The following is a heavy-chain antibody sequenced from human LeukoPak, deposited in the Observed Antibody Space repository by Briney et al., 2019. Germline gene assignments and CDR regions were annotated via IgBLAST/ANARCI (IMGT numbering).Heavy chain of an antibody. CDR1: GGSISNNNYY. V-gene: IGHV4-39*01. CDR3: ALIVEARTFDY. CDR2: IYYSGST. D-gene: IGHD1-26*01. Sequence: SETLSLTCTVSGGSISNNNYYWGWIRQPPGTGLEWIGSIYYSGSTYYNPSLKSRVTISVDTSKNQFSLKLSSVTAADTAVYYCALIVEARTFDYWGQGTLVTVSS. J-gene: IGHJ4*02.